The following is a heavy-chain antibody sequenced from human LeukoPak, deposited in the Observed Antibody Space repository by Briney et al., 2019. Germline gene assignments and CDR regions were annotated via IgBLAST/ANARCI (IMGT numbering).Heavy chain of an antibody. Sequence: GRSLRLSCAASGFTFSSSGTSSVRQDPGRGLGWDTVISGSGASTYYADAVKGRFTISRDNSKNALYLQMNSLRVEDTAVYYCAKHPSGYYYDHFDYWGQGTLVTVSS. J-gene: IGHJ4*02. CDR1: GFTFSSSG. CDR2: ISGSGAST. CDR3: AKHPSGYYYDHFDY. D-gene: IGHD3-22*01. V-gene: IGHV3-23*01.